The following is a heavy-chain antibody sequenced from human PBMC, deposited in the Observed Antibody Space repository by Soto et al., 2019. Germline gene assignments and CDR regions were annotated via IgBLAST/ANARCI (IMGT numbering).Heavy chain of an antibody. J-gene: IGHJ4*02. CDR2: IYYSGTT. D-gene: IGHD5-18*01. CDR3: ARDIRGYSRVLDY. CDR1: GDSVSSGSYY. V-gene: IGHV4-61*01. Sequence: PSETLSLTCNVSGDSVSSGSYYWTWVRQPPGKGLEWIGNIYYSGTTNYNPSLQNRVTISIDTSKNQYSLKLTSVTAADAALYYCARDIRGYSRVLDYWGQGTQVTVSS.